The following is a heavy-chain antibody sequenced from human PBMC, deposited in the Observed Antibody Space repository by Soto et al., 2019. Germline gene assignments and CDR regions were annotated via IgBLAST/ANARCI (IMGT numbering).Heavy chain of an antibody. Sequence: DVQLLESGGGLVQPGGSLRLSCVGSGFTFSSYAITWVRQAPGKGLEWVSDISGSGGTTYYADSVKGRFTISRDNSKNTLYLEMNSLRAEDTAVYYCAKEKKIDDFWSGYFYYGMDVWGQGTTVTVSS. CDR1: GFTFSSYA. J-gene: IGHJ6*02. V-gene: IGHV3-23*01. D-gene: IGHD3-3*01. CDR2: ISGSGGTT. CDR3: AKEKKIDDFWSGYFYYGMDV.